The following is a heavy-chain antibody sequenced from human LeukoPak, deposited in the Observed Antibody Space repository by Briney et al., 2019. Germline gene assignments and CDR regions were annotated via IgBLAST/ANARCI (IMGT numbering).Heavy chain of an antibody. CDR3: ARDYYGSGGYGMDV. Sequence: SEALSLTCAVSGGSISSGGYSWSWIRQPPGTGLEWIGYIYHSGSTYYNPALKSRVTISVDRSKNQFSLKLSSVTAADTAVYYCARDYYGSGGYGMDVWGQGTTVTVSS. V-gene: IGHV4-30-2*01. CDR1: GGSISSGGYS. J-gene: IGHJ6*02. D-gene: IGHD3-10*01. CDR2: IYHSGST.